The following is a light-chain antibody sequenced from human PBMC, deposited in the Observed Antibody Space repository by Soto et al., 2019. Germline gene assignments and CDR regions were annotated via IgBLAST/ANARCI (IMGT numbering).Light chain of an antibody. CDR3: HQYGSSPYT. J-gene: IGKJ2*01. Sequence: EIVLTQSPGTLSLSPGERATLSCRASQSVSSSYLAWYQQKPSQAPRLLIYGASSRATGIPDRFSGSGSGTDFTLTINRLELDDFAVYYCHQYGSSPYTFGQGTKLEI. CDR2: GAS. V-gene: IGKV3-20*01. CDR1: QSVSSSY.